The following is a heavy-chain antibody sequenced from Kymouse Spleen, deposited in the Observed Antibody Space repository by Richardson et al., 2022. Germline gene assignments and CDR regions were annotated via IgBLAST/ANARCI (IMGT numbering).Heavy chain of an antibody. D-gene: IGHD3-16*02. V-gene: IGHV3-15*01. CDR3: TTASHYDYVWGSYRPFDY. J-gene: IGHJ4*02. CDR2: IKSKTDGGTT. Sequence: EVQLVESGGGLVKPGGSLRLSCAASGFTFSNAWMSWVRQAPGKGLEWVGRIKSKTDGGTTDYAAPVKGRFTISRDDSKNTLYLQMNSLKTEDTAVYYCTTASHYDYVWGSYRPFDYWGQGTLVTVSS. CDR1: GFTFSNAW.